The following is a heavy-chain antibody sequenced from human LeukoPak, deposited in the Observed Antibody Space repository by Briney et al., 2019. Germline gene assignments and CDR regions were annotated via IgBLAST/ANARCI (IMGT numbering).Heavy chain of an antibody. CDR2: ISYDGSNK. D-gene: IGHD6-19*01. CDR3: ARDTLYSSGWYTFDY. V-gene: IGHV3-30-3*01. J-gene: IGHJ4*02. Sequence: GGSLRLSCAASGFTFSSYAMHWVRQAPGKRLESVAVISYDGSNKYYADSVKGRFTISRDNSKNTLYLRMNSLRAEDTAVYYCARDTLYSSGWYTFDYWGQGTLVTVSS. CDR1: GFTFSSYA.